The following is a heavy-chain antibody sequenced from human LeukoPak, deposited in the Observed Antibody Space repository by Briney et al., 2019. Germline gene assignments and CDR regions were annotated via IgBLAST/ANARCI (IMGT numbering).Heavy chain of an antibody. CDR3: ARGDFWSGYYLPFDY. CDR2: IYYSGST. Sequence: SETLSLTCTVSGGSISSYYWSWIRQPPGKGLEWIGYIYYSGSTNYNPSLKSRVTISVDTSKNQFSLKLSSVTAADTAVYYCARGDFWSGYYLPFDYWGQGTLVTVSS. D-gene: IGHD3-3*01. CDR1: GGSISSYY. J-gene: IGHJ4*02. V-gene: IGHV4-59*01.